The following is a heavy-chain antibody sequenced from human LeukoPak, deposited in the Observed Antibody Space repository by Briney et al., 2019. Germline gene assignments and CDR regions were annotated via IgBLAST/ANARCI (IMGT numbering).Heavy chain of an antibody. CDR3: ARVYQSTSGRAIDY. CDR1: GFTVSSNY. D-gene: IGHD2-2*01. J-gene: IGHJ4*02. V-gene: IGHV3-7*01. CDR2: IKQDGSAK. Sequence: GGSLRLSCAASGFTVSSNYMSWVRQAPGKGLEWVANIKQDGSAKDYVDSVKGRFTISRENAKNSLYLQMNSLRVDDTAIYYCARVYQSTSGRAIDYWGQGTLVTVSS.